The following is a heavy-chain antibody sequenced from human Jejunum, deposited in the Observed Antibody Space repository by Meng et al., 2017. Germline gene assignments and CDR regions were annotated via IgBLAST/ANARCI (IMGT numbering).Heavy chain of an antibody. D-gene: IGHD2-21*01. Sequence: GESLKISCAASGFTSSSSSMTWVRQAPGKGLEWVSSVSTDGNTYYADSVKGRFTISRDNSKNTLYLQMSSLRAEDTALYYCAKLVPYWGQGTLVTVSS. CDR2: VSTDGNT. V-gene: IGHV3-23*01. CDR1: GFTSSSSS. J-gene: IGHJ4*02. CDR3: AKLVPY.